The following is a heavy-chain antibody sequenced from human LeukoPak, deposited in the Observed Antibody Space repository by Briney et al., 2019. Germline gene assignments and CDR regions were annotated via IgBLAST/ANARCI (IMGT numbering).Heavy chain of an antibody. D-gene: IGHD2-2*01. J-gene: IGHJ3*02. CDR2: LYYSGST. V-gene: IGHV4-39*01. Sequence: WVRQPPGKGLEWIGSLYYSGSTYYNPSLKSRVTISVDTSKKQFPLKLSSVTAADTAVYYCARHTVPAANDAFDIWGQGTMVTVSS. CDR3: ARHTVPAANDAFDI.